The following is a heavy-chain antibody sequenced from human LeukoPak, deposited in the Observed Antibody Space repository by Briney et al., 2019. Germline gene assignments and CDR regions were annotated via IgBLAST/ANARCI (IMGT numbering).Heavy chain of an antibody. CDR2: IYYSGST. CDR1: GGSISSYY. Sequence: SETLSLTCTVSGGSISSYYWSWIRQPPGKGLEWIGYIYYSGSTNYNPSLKSRVTISVDTSKNQFSLKLGSVTAADTAVYYCARYSSSSVVDYWGQGTLVTVSS. CDR3: ARYSSSSVVDY. J-gene: IGHJ4*02. D-gene: IGHD6-6*01. V-gene: IGHV4-59*01.